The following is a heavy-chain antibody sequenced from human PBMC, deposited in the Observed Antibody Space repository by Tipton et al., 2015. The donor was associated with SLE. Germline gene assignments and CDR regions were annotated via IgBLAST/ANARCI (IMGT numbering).Heavy chain of an antibody. CDR1: GGSISSHY. CDR2: INHSGST. D-gene: IGHD6-19*01. V-gene: IGHV4-34*01. Sequence: TLSLTCTVSGGSISSHYWSWIRQHPGKGLEWIGEINHSGSTNYNPSLKSRVTISVDTSKNQFSLKLSSVTAADTAVYYCARGRGIAVAGTYYYYGMDVWGQGTTVTVSS. CDR3: ARGRGIAVAGTYYYYGMDV. J-gene: IGHJ6*02.